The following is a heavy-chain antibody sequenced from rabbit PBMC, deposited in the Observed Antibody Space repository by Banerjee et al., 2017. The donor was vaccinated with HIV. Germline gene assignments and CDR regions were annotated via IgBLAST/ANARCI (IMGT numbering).Heavy chain of an antibody. D-gene: IGHD2-1*01. Sequence: ETGGGLVQPGGSLTLSCKASGFSFNNKYVMCWVRQAPGKGLEWIACINTSSGNAVYANWAKGRFTISKTSSTTVTLQMTSLTAADTATYFCARDAGGDGWNFSLWGPGTLVTVS. V-gene: IGHV1S40*01. CDR2: INTSSGNA. J-gene: IGHJ4*01. CDR3: ARDAGGDGWNFSL. CDR1: GFSFNNKYV.